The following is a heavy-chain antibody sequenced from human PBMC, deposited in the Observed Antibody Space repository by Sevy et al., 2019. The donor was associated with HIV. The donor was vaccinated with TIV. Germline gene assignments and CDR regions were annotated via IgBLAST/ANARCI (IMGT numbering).Heavy chain of an antibody. V-gene: IGHV3-23*01. D-gene: IGHD6-19*01. CDR2: ISGSGGST. CDR1: GFTFSSYG. Sequence: GGSLRLSCAASGFTFSSYGMSWVRQAPGKGLEWVSGISGSGGSTYSADSVMDRFTISRDNSKNTLYLQMNSLRAEDTAVYYCATERGSGWYPLIYWGQGTLVTVSS. CDR3: ATERGSGWYPLIY. J-gene: IGHJ4*02.